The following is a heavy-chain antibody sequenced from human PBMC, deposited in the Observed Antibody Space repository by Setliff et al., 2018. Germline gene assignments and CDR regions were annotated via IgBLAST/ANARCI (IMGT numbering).Heavy chain of an antibody. CDR3: ARLVRYCTRTSCQRTSGAEL. V-gene: IGHV1-18*01. Sequence: ASVKVSCKASAYIFNSYGISWVRQAPGQGLEWMGWISSYNDVTNYAQRFQGRVTMTTDTSTSATFMELRSLRSDDTAVYYCARLVRYCTRTSCQRTSGAELWGQGTLVTVSS. CDR2: ISSYNDVT. J-gene: IGHJ4*02. CDR1: AYIFNSYG. D-gene: IGHD2-2*01.